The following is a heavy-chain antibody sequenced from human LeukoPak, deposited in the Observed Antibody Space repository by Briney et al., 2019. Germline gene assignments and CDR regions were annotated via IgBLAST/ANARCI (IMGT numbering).Heavy chain of an antibody. J-gene: IGHJ4*02. CDR2: ISGSGGST. V-gene: IGHV3-23*01. D-gene: IGHD2-2*03. CDR3: AKDNGYCTSTSCFLEY. CDR1: GFTFNSYA. Sequence: GGSLRFSCVASGFTFNSYAMSWVRQAPGKGLEWVSAISGSGGSTYYADYVKGRFTISRDNSKSTLYLQMNSLGAEDTALYYCAKDNGYCTSTSCFLEYWGQGTLVTVSS.